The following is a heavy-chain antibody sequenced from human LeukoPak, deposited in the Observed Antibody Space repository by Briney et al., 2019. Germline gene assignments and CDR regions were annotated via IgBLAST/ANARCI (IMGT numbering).Heavy chain of an antibody. CDR1: GFSFSNYA. Sequence: GGSLRLSCSASGFSFSNYAMYWVRQAPGKGLEWVANIRQGGSEKYYVDSVKGRFTISRDNAKNSLYLQMNSLRAEDTAVYYCARDFGLRCSGGTCYSVYYYGMDVWGKGTTVTVSS. J-gene: IGHJ6*04. D-gene: IGHD2-15*01. CDR2: IRQGGSEK. CDR3: ARDFGLRCSGGTCYSVYYYGMDV. V-gene: IGHV3-7*03.